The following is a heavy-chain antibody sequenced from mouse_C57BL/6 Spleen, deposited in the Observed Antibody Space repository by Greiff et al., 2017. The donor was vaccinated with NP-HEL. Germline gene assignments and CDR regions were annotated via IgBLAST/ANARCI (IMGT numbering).Heavy chain of an antibody. CDR2: IYPRSGNT. CDR1: GYTFTSYG. CDR3: ARKSTMVTTGDFDY. D-gene: IGHD2-2*01. V-gene: IGHV1-81*01. Sequence: ESGAELARPGASVKLSCKASGYTFTSYGISWVKQRTGQGLEWIGEIYPRSGNTYYNEKFKGKATLTADKSSSTAYMELRSLTSEDSAVYFCARKSTMVTTGDFDYWGQGTTLTVSS. J-gene: IGHJ2*01.